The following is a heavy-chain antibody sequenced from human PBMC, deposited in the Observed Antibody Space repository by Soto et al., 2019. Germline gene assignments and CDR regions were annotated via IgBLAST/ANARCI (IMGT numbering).Heavy chain of an antibody. V-gene: IGHV3-15*07. D-gene: IGHD3-10*01. CDR2: VKSKTDGGTT. CDR3: ARDTGTDMVRGVIITGENWFDP. Sequence: PGGSLRLSCAASGFTFSNAWMNWVRQAPGKGLEWVGRVKSKTDGGTTDYAAPVKGRFTISRDNSKNTLYLQMNSLRAEDTAVYYCARDTGTDMVRGVIITGENWFDPWGQGTLVTVSS. CDR1: GFTFSNAW. J-gene: IGHJ5*02.